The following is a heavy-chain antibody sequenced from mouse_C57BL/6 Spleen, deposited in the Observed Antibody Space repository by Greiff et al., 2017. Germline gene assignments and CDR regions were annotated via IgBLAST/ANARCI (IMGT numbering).Heavy chain of an antibody. J-gene: IGHJ4*01. V-gene: IGHV1-69*01. CDR2: IDPSDSYT. CDR3: ARTAGNYYAMDY. CDR1: GYTFTSYW. Sequence: VQLQQPGAELVMPGASVKLSCKASGYTFTSYWMHWVKQRPGQGLEWIGEIDPSDSYTNYNQKFKGKSTLTVDKSSSTAYMQLSSLTSEDSAVYYCARTAGNYYAMDYWGQGTSVTVSS. D-gene: IGHD2-1*01.